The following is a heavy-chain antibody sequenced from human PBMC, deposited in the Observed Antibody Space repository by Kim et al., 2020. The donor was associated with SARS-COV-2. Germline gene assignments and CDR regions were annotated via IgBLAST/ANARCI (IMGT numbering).Heavy chain of an antibody. CDR2: ISAYNGNT. V-gene: IGHV1-18*04. Sequence: ASVKVSCKASGYTFTSYGISWVRQAPGQGLEWMGWISAYNGNTNYAQKLQGRVTMTTDTSTSTAYMELRSLRSDDTAVYYCARDWVGADCSGGSCYSFEGGLWFDYWGQGTLVTVSS. J-gene: IGHJ4*02. CDR3: ARDWVGADCSGGSCYSFEGGLWFDY. CDR1: GYTFTSYG. D-gene: IGHD2-15*01.